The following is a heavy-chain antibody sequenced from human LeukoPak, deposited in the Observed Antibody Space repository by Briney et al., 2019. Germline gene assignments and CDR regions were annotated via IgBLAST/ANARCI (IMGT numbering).Heavy chain of an antibody. Sequence: ETLSLTCTVSGGSISSGGYYWSWVRQAPGKGLEWVSAISGSGGSTYYADSVKGRFTISRDNSKNTLYLQMNSLRAEDTAVYYCAKLRILSPPLDYWGQGTLVTVSS. CDR2: ISGSGGST. V-gene: IGHV3-23*01. D-gene: IGHD2-15*01. CDR3: AKLRILSPPLDY. CDR1: GGSISSGGYY. J-gene: IGHJ4*02.